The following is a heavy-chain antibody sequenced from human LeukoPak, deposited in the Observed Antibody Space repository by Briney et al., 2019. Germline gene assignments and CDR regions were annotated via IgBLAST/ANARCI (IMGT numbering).Heavy chain of an antibody. Sequence: ASVKVSCRASGYTLNSYGISWVRQAPGQGLEWMGWISAYNGNTNYAQKFQGRVTMTTDTATSTAYMELRNLRSDDTAVYYCARDQTYSYDSSGSRPADYWGQGTLVTVSS. J-gene: IGHJ4*02. D-gene: IGHD3-22*01. CDR2: ISAYNGNT. V-gene: IGHV1-18*01. CDR3: ARDQTYSYDSSGSRPADY. CDR1: GYTLNSYG.